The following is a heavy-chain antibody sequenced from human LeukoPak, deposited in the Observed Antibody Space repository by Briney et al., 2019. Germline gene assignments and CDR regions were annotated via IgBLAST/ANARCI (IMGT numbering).Heavy chain of an antibody. CDR1: GFTFSNAW. V-gene: IGHV3-15*01. Sequence: GGSLRLSCAASGFTFSNAWMSWVRQAPGKGLEWVGRIKSKPDGGTTDYAAPVKGRFTISRDDSKNTLYLQMNSLKTEDTAVYYCTTVSKWPTPTGYWGQGTLVTVSS. D-gene: IGHD1-14*01. CDR2: IKSKPDGGTT. CDR3: TTVSKWPTPTGY. J-gene: IGHJ4*02.